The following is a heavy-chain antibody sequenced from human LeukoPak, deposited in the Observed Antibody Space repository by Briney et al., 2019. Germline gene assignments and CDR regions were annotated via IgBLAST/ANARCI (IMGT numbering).Heavy chain of an antibody. J-gene: IGHJ6*02. Sequence: ASVKVSCKASGYTFTSYGISWVRQAPGQGLEWMGWISAYNGNTNYAQKLQGRVTMTTDTSTSTAYMELRSLRSDDTAVYYCASYCSSTSCPENGMDVWGQGTTVTVSS. CDR2: ISAYNGNT. D-gene: IGHD2-2*01. CDR1: GYTFTSYG. V-gene: IGHV1-18*01. CDR3: ASYCSSTSCPENGMDV.